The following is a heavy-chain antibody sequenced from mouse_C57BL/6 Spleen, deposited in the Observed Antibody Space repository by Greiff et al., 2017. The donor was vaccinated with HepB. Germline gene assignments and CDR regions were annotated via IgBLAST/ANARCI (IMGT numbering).Heavy chain of an antibody. Sequence: EVKLMESGGDLVKPGGSLKLSCAASGFTFSSYGMSWVRQTPDKRLEWVATISSGGSYTYYPDSVKGRFTISRDNAKNTLYLQMSSLKSEDTAMYYCARVYGRSYWYFDVWGTGTTVTVSS. CDR1: GFTFSSYG. V-gene: IGHV5-6*01. CDR3: ARVYGRSYWYFDV. D-gene: IGHD1-1*01. CDR2: ISSGGSYT. J-gene: IGHJ1*03.